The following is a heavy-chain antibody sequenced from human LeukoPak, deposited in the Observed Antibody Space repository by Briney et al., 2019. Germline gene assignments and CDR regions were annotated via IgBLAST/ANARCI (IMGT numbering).Heavy chain of an antibody. CDR3: ARYLVGPLVGSYYSHYMDV. V-gene: IGHV4-39*06. CDR1: GGSISSSSYY. J-gene: IGHJ6*03. CDR2: IYYSGST. D-gene: IGHD2-2*01. Sequence: PSETLSLTCTVSGGSISSSSYYWGWIRQPPGKGLEWIGSIYYSGSTYYNPSLKSRVTISVDTSKNQFPLKMSSVTAADTAVYYCARYLVGPLVGSYYSHYMDVWGKGTTVTISS.